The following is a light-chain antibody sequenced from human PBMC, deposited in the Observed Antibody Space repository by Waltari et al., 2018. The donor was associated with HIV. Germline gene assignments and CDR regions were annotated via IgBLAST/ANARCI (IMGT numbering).Light chain of an antibody. CDR2: DAS. V-gene: IGKV3D-15*03. CDR3: QQYHAWYT. Sequence: TVMTQSPATLSVSPGESATLSCRASQSVSNHLAWFQQKPGQAPSLLIYDASIRAAGISARFSGSGSGTDFTLTVRTVQSEDFAVYYCQQYHAWYTFGQGTKLEIK. CDR1: QSVSNH. J-gene: IGKJ2*01.